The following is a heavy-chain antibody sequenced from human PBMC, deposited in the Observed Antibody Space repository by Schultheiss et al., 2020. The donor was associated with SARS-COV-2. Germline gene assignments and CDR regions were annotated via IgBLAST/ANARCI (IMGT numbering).Heavy chain of an antibody. CDR1: GFSFGNYW. J-gene: IGHJ4*02. Sequence: GGSLRLSCTVSGFSFGNYWMHWVRQVPGKGPVWVSRINEDGSTTSYADFVKGRFTISGDNAKNSLYLQMNSLRAEDTAVYYCARDPLAASGAFDYWGQGTLVTVSS. CDR2: INEDGSTT. CDR3: ARDPLAASGAFDY. V-gene: IGHV3-74*01. D-gene: IGHD6-13*01.